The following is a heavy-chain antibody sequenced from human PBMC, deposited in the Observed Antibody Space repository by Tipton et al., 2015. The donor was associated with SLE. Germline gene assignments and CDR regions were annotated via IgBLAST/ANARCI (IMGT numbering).Heavy chain of an antibody. CDR2: ISWNSGIV. J-gene: IGHJ4*02. CDR1: GDTFDDYA. D-gene: IGHD3-3*01. Sequence: SLRLSCAVSGDTFDDYAMHWVRQAPGKGLEWVSGISWNSGIVAYADSVKGRFTISRDNAKNSLYLQINSLRAEDTAFYYCAKDREPGVVIPDCWGRGTLVAVSS. CDR3: AKDREPGVVIPDC. V-gene: IGHV3-9*01.